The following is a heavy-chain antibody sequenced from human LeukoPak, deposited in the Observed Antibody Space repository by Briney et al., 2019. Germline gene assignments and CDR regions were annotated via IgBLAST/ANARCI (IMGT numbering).Heavy chain of an antibody. J-gene: IGHJ4*02. CDR3: AREFRVSGGGDEPHDF. V-gene: IGHV1-2*02. CDR2: INPKNGGT. CDR1: EYTFIDYY. Sequence: GASVKVSCKASEYTFIDYYIHWVRQAPGQGLEWMGWINPKNGGTKYVQTFQGRVTMTRDTSINTAYMELSSLRSDDTAVYYCAREFRVSGGGDEPHDFWGQGTLVIVSS. D-gene: IGHD3-3*01.